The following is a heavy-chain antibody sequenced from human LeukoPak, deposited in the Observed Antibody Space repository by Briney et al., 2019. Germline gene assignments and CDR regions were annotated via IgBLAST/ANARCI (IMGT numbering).Heavy chain of an antibody. J-gene: IGHJ4*02. CDR1: VYTLTELS. CDR3: ATGIAVATPNIDY. V-gene: IGHV1-24*01. Sequence: ASVKVSCKVSVYTLTELSMHWVRQAPGKGLEWMGGFDPEDGETIYAQKFQGRVTMTEDTSTDTAYMELSSLRSEDTAVYYCATGIAVATPNIDYWGQGTLVTVSS. CDR2: FDPEDGET. D-gene: IGHD6-19*01.